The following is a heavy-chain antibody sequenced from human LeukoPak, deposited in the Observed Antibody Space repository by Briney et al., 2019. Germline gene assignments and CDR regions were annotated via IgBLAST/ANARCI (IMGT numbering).Heavy chain of an antibody. CDR2: TSSDLNVK. CDR1: GFTFRNYV. V-gene: IGHV3-30-3*01. Sequence: GGSLGLSCAASGFTFRNYVIQWVRQAPGKGLEWVAVTSSDLNVKLYADSVKGRFTISRDNSRSTLYLQMNSLRPEDTAIYYCAREGYYGSGSPPSLYFDYWGQGTLVTVSS. CDR3: AREGYYGSGSPPSLYFDY. J-gene: IGHJ4*02. D-gene: IGHD3-10*01.